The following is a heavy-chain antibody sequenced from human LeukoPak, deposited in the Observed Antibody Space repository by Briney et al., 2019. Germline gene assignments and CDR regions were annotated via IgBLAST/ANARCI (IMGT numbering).Heavy chain of an antibody. CDR3: AREAITMVRGPRWFDP. CDR1: GYTFTSYG. CDR2: ISAYNGNT. Sequence: ASVTVSFKASGYTFTSYGISWVRQAPGQGLEWMGWISAYNGNTNYAQKLQGRVTMTTDTSTSTAYMELRSLRSDDTAVYCCAREAITMVRGPRWFDPWGQGTLVTVSS. D-gene: IGHD3-10*01. V-gene: IGHV1-18*04. J-gene: IGHJ5*02.